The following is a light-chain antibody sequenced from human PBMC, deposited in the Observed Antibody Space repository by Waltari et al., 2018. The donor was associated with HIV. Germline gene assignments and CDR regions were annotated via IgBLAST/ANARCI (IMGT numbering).Light chain of an antibody. CDR1: QNIGSY. V-gene: IGKV3D-15*01. CDR3: HQYNDWPRST. Sequence: VLLTHSPVTLSVSPGDRVTLSCRGSQNIGSYLAWYQQKTAHSPSLPVYAASIRAPGIPARFTGSGSGTDFNLIIDGLQPDDCAVYYCHQYNDWPRSTFGQGTKVEIK. J-gene: IGKJ2*01. CDR2: AAS.